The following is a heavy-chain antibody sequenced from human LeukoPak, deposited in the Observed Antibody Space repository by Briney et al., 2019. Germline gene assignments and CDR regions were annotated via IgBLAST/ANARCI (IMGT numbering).Heavy chain of an antibody. CDR1: GFTFSSYA. CDR3: ARGLHFIVVVPAAPSFDY. D-gene: IGHD2-2*01. Sequence: GGSLRLSCAASGFTFSSYAMHWVRQAPGKGLEWVAVISYDGSNKYYADSVKGRFTISRDNSKNTLYLQMNSLRAEDTAVYYCARGLHFIVVVPAAPSFDYWGQGTLVTVSS. J-gene: IGHJ4*02. CDR2: ISYDGSNK. V-gene: IGHV3-30-3*01.